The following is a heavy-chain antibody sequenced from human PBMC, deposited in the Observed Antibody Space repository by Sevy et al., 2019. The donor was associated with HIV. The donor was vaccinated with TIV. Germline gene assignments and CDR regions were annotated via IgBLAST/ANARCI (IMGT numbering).Heavy chain of an antibody. CDR3: ARGPKLYCSSTSCYNIHYYGMDV. J-gene: IGHJ6*02. Sequence: GGSLRLSCAASGFTFSSYAMHWVRQAPGKGLEWVAVISYDGSNKYYADSVKGRFTISRDNSKNTLYLQMNSRRAEDTAVYYCARGPKLYCSSTSCYNIHYYGMDVWGQGTTVTVSS. CDR1: GFTFSSYA. CDR2: ISYDGSNK. V-gene: IGHV3-30*04. D-gene: IGHD2-2*02.